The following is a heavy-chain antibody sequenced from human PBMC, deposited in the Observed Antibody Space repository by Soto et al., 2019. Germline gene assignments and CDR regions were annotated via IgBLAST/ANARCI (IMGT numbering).Heavy chain of an antibody. CDR1: GGSINSGGYS. Sequence: PSETLSLTCAVSGGSINSGGYSWSWIRQPPGKGLEWIGYIYHSGSTYYNPSLKSRVTISVDRSKNQFSLKLSSVTAADTAVYYCARVPDRWGQGTLGTVSS. V-gene: IGHV4-30-2*01. D-gene: IGHD2-2*01. CDR2: IYHSGST. CDR3: ARVPDR. J-gene: IGHJ5*02.